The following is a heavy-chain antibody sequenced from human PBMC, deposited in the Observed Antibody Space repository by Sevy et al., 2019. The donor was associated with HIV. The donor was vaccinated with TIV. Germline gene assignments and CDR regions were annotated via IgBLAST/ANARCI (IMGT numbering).Heavy chain of an antibody. CDR1: GFNFDDYG. CDR2: LNFNGYST. D-gene: IGHD6-19*01. J-gene: IGHJ4*02. V-gene: IGHV3-20*04. CDR3: ARDQCVPGGYSSGSYFDY. Sequence: GGSLRLSCAASGFNFDDYGLSWVRQVPGKGLEWVSGLNFNGYSTGYADSVKGRFTVTRDNAKNSLFLQMTSLRVEDTTLYYCARDQCVPGGYSSGSYFDYWGQGTLVTVSS.